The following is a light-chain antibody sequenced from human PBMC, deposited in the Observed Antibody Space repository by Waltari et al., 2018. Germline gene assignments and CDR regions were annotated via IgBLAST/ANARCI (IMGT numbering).Light chain of an antibody. CDR3: QQYDSFWT. J-gene: IGKJ1*01. V-gene: IGKV1-5*03. CDR1: ESISNW. CDR2: KAS. Sequence: DIQMTQSPSTLSASVGDRVTITCRASESISNWLAWYQQKPGKAPKVLIHKASSLESGVPSRFSGSGSATEFTLRISNLQPDDFATYYCQQYDSFWTFGQGTKVEIK.